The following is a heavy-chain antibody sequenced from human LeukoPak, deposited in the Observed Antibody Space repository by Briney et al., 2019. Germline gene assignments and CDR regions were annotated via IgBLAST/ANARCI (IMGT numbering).Heavy chain of an antibody. V-gene: IGHV3-33*01. CDR2: IWYDGSNK. Sequence: PGGSLRLSCAASGFTFSSYGMHWVRQAPGKGLEWVAVIWYDGSNKYYADSVKGRFTISRDNSKNTLYLQTNSLRAEDTAVYYCALIWFGESTHFDYWGQGTLVTVSS. D-gene: IGHD3-10*01. CDR3: ALIWFGESTHFDY. CDR1: GFTFSSYG. J-gene: IGHJ4*02.